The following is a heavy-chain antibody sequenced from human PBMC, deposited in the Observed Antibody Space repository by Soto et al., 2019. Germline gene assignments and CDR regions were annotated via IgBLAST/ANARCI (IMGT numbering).Heavy chain of an antibody. CDR1: GGTFSSYA. CDR3: ARRQVAVAGYNWFDP. D-gene: IGHD6-19*01. J-gene: IGHJ5*02. V-gene: IGHV1-69*13. Sequence: GASVKVSCKASGGTFSSYAISWVRQAPGQGLEWMGGIIPIFGTANYAQKFQGRVTITADESTSTAYMELSSLRSEDTAVYYCARRQVAVAGYNWFDPRGQGTLVTVSS. CDR2: IIPIFGTA.